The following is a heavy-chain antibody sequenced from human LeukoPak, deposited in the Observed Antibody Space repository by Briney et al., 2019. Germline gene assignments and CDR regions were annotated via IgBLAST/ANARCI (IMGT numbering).Heavy chain of an antibody. CDR2: INSDGSST. Sequence: GGSLRLSCAASGFTFSSYWMHWVRQAPGKGLVWVSRINSDGSSTSYADSVKGRFTISRDNAKNTLYLQMNSLRAEDTAVYYCARGYGSSRGWYWGQGTLVAVSS. V-gene: IGHV3-74*01. D-gene: IGHD6-6*01. J-gene: IGHJ4*02. CDR1: GFTFSSYW. CDR3: ARGYGSSRGWY.